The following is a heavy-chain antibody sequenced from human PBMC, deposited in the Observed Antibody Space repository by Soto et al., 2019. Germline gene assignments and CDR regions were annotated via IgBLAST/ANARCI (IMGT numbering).Heavy chain of an antibody. V-gene: IGHV4-39*01. J-gene: IGHJ5*02. CDR1: GDSTTSDAYY. CDR3: VSGTSFYDVLTGYYVDRWFDP. D-gene: IGHD3-9*01. CDR2: IYYSGYT. Sequence: SETLSLTCSVSGDSTTSDAYYWGWIRQPPGEGLEWLGSIYYSGYTYYNPSLKSRVTISVDRSRNQFSLNLRSVTAADTAVYYCVSGTSFYDVLTGYYVDRWFDPWGQGTLVTVSS.